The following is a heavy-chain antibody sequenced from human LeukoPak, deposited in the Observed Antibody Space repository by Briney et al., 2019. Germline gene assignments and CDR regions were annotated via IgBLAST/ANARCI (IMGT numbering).Heavy chain of an antibody. Sequence: GASVKVSCKASGNTFSSYTMHWVRQAPGQRLEWMGWVSGEMTYTKYSQQFQGRVTITRDTSTSTTYMELSSLRSEDTAVYYCARDSSSTLNWGGVNAFDIWGQGTMVTVSS. CDR3: ARDSSSTLNWGGVNAFDI. V-gene: IGHV1-3*01. CDR2: VSGEMTYT. D-gene: IGHD2-2*01. J-gene: IGHJ3*02. CDR1: GNTFSSYT.